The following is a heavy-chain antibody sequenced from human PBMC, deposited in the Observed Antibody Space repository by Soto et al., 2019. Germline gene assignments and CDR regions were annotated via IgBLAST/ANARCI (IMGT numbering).Heavy chain of an antibody. D-gene: IGHD3-22*01. CDR3: PRIGYYDSSGYYYYYFDY. J-gene: IGHJ4*02. CDR2: IYPGDSDT. CDR1: GYSFTSYW. V-gene: IGHV5-51*01. Sequence: GESLKISCKGSGYSFTSYWIGWVRQMPGKGLEWMGIIYPGDSDTRYSPSFQGQVTISADKSISTAYLQWSSLKASDTAMYYCPRIGYYDSSGYYYYYFDYWGQGNMVTVSS.